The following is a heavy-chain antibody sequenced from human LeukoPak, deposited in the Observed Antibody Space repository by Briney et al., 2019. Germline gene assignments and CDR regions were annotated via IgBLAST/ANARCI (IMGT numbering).Heavy chain of an antibody. D-gene: IGHD1-26*01. CDR3: AGRDSGMSGAFDI. V-gene: IGHV1-2*02. J-gene: IGHJ3*02. CDR2: INPNSGGT. Sequence: ASVKVSCKASGYTFTGYYMHWVRQAPGQGLEWMGWINPNSGGTNYAQKFQGRVTMTRDTSISTAYMELSRLRSDDTAVYYCAGRDSGMSGAFDIWGQGTMVTVSS. CDR1: GYTFTGYY.